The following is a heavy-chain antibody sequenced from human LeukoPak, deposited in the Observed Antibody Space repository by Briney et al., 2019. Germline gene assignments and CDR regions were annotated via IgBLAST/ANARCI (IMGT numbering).Heavy chain of an antibody. CDR2: IIPIFGIA. Sequence: SVKVSCKASGGTFSSYAISWVRQAPGQGLEWMGGIIPIFGIANYAQKFQGRVTITADESTSTAYMELSSLRSEDTAVYYCARDPLTAMVTEGAYYYGMDVWGQGTTVTVSS. CDR3: ARDPLTAMVTEGAYYYGMDV. V-gene: IGHV1-69*13. D-gene: IGHD5-18*01. CDR1: GGTFSSYA. J-gene: IGHJ6*02.